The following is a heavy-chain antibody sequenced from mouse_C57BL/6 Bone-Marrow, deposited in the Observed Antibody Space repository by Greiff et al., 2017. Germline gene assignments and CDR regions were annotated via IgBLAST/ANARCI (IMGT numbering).Heavy chain of an antibody. J-gene: IGHJ2*01. V-gene: IGHV1-18*01. CDR1: GYTFTDYN. CDR2: INPNNGGT. Sequence: VQLQQSGPELVKPGASVKIPCKASGYTFTDYNMDWVKQSHGKSLEWIGDINPNNGGTIYNQKFKGKATLTVDKSSSTAYMELRSLTSEDTAVYYCARLGTTVVATPLSNYFDYWGQGTTLTVSS. CDR3: ARLGTTVVATPLSNYFDY. D-gene: IGHD1-1*01.